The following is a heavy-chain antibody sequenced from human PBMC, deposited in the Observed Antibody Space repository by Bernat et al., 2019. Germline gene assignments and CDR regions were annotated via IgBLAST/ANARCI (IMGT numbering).Heavy chain of an antibody. J-gene: IGHJ4*02. D-gene: IGHD3-22*01. CDR3: AKALRYYYDSSGYY. CDR1: GFTFSSYA. V-gene: IGHV3-23*01. Sequence: EVQLLESGGGLVQPGGSLRLSCAASGFTFSSYAMRWVRQAPGKGLEWVSAISGSGGSTYYADSVKGRFTIPRDNSKITLYLQMNSLRAEDTAVYYCAKALRYYYDSSGYYWGQGTLVTVSS. CDR2: ISGSGGST.